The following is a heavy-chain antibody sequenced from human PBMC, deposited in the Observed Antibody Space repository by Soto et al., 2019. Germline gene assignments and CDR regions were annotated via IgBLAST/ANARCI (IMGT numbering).Heavy chain of an antibody. CDR2: MSGSSSTT. D-gene: IGHD1-7*01. Sequence: GGSLRLSCAASGFTFSKYPMSWVRQAPGGGLEWVSSMSGSSSTTYYADSVRGRFTISRDRSKNTLYLQMSSLRAEDTALYYCAKNQERELPRVIDFWGQGTLVTVSS. V-gene: IGHV3-23*01. CDR1: GFTFSKYP. CDR3: AKNQERELPRVIDF. J-gene: IGHJ4*02.